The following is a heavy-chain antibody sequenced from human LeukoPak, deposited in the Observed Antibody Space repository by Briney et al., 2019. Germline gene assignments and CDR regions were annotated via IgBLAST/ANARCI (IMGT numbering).Heavy chain of an antibody. CDR1: GITLSELW. Sequence: GGSLRLSCAGYGITLSELWMNWVRQVPGKGLEWVANIKHDGSEKKYVDSVKGRFTISRDNAKNSVYLQMNSLRVDDTAVYYCVGGYGWLPDYWGQGALVTVSS. V-gene: IGHV3-7*04. CDR2: IKHDGSEK. CDR3: VGGYGWLPDY. D-gene: IGHD6-19*01. J-gene: IGHJ4*02.